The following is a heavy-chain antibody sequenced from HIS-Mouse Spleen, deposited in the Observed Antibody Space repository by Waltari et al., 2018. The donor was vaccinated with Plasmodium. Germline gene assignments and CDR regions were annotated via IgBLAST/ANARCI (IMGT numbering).Heavy chain of an antibody. Sequence: QLQLQESGPGLVQPSETLSLTCTVSGGSISSSSYYLGWIRQPPGKGLEWIGSINYSGSTNHNPALKSRGTIPVETSKNQFCLKLSSVTAADTAVYYCARLSIAVAGNFDYWGQGTLVTVSS. CDR3: ARLSIAVAGNFDY. V-gene: IGHV4-39*01. CDR1: GGSISSSSYY. D-gene: IGHD6-19*01. J-gene: IGHJ4*02. CDR2: INYSGST.